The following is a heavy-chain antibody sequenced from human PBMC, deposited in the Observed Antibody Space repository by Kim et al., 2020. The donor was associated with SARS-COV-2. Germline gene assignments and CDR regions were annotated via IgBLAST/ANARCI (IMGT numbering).Heavy chain of an antibody. CDR3: TTGSVTFYYYYGMDV. CDR2: VKSKTDGGTT. Sequence: GGSLRLSCAASGFTFSNAWMSWVRQAPGKGLEWVGRVKSKTDGGTTDYAAPVKGRFTISRDDSKTTLYLQMNSLKTEDTAVYYFTTGSVTFYYYYGMDVWGQGTTVTVSS. V-gene: IGHV3-15*01. D-gene: IGHD3-16*01. CDR1: GFTFSNAW. J-gene: IGHJ6*02.